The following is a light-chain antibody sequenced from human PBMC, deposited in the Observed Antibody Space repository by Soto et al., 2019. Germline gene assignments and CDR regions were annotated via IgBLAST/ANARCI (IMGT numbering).Light chain of an antibody. Sequence: TQMTHSPASLSASVGDRVTITCRASQGINSCLAWYQQKPGKAPKILIYAASTLKGGVPSRFSGSGSGTDSTLTISRLQPDDFATYYCQKLERYPSACGGGTKVDIK. CDR1: QGINSC. CDR3: QKLERYPSA. V-gene: IGKV1-9*01. J-gene: IGKJ4*01. CDR2: AAS.